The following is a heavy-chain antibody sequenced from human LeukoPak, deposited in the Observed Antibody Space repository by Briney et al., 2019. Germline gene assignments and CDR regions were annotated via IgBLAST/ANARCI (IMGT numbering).Heavy chain of an antibody. CDR3: AKGGLYNLIDGDAFDI. D-gene: IGHD1-20*01. Sequence: PGRSLRLSCAASGFTFSSDGMNWVRQAPGKGLEWVAVISYDGSNKYYADSVKGRFTISRDNSKNTLYLQMNSLRAEDTAVYYCAKGGLYNLIDGDAFDIWGQRTMVTVSA. V-gene: IGHV3-30*18. CDR2: ISYDGSNK. CDR1: GFTFSSDG. J-gene: IGHJ3*02.